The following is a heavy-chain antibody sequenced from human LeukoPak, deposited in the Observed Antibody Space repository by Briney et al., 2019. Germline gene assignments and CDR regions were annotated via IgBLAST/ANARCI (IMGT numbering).Heavy chain of an antibody. CDR1: GASIYSSDHY. J-gene: IGHJ4*02. CDR3: ASQGAGTVITDY. Sequence: SETLSLTCTVSGASIYSSDHYWAWIRQPPGKGLEFIGNISYSGRTNYNPSLKSRVTISVDTSKNRFSLRLSSVTAADTAVYYCASQGAGTVITDYWGQGIQVTVSS. CDR2: ISYSGRT. D-gene: IGHD4-17*01. V-gene: IGHV4-39*01.